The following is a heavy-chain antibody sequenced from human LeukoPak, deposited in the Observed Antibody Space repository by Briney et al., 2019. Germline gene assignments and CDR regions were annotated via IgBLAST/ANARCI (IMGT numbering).Heavy chain of an antibody. CDR2: ISDYNGNT. CDR1: GYTFTSYG. CDR3: ARELYRDSLPVSWFDP. V-gene: IGHV1-18*01. J-gene: IGHJ5*02. Sequence: ASVKVSCKASGYTFTSYGISWVRQAPGQGLGWMGWISDYNGNTNYAQKLQGRVTMTTDTSTSTAYMELRSLRSDDTAVYYCARELYRDSLPVSWFDPWGQGTLVTVSS. D-gene: IGHD4-11*01.